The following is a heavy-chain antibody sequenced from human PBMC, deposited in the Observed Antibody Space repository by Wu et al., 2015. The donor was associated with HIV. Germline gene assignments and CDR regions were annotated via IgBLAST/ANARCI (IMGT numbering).Heavy chain of an antibody. CDR2: INPNSGGT. CDR1: GYTFTGYY. V-gene: IGHV1-2*02. D-gene: IGHD7-27*01. CDR3: ARALTGDPWGDAFDI. Sequence: QVQLVQSGAEVKKPGASVKVSCKASGYTFTGYYMHWVRQAPGQGLEWMGWINPNSGGTNYAQKFQGRVTMTRDTSISTAYMELSRLRSDDTAVYYCARALTGDPWGDAFDIVGPRDKWSPSLQ. J-gene: IGHJ3*02.